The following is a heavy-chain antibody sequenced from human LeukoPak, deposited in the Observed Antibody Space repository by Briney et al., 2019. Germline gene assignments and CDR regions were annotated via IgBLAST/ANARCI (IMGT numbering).Heavy chain of an antibody. D-gene: IGHD5-18*01. Sequence: GGSLRLSCAASGFTFSSYGMHWVRQAPGKGLEWVAFIRYDGSNKYYADSVKGRFTISRDNSKNTLYLQMNSLRAEDTAVYYCAKDVKVQLWLRGYFQHWGQGTLVTVSS. CDR3: AKDVKVQLWLRGYFQH. CDR1: GFTFSSYG. V-gene: IGHV3-30*02. CDR2: IRYDGSNK. J-gene: IGHJ1*01.